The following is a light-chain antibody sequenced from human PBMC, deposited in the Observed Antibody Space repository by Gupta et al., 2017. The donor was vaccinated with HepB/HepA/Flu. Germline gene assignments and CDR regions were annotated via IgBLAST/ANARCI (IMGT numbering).Light chain of an antibody. CDR3: AAGDNSRSAYV. CDR2: NDD. V-gene: IGLV1-47*02. Sequence: QSVLTQPPSASGTPGQRLTISCSGSSSNVGRDNVYWYQQLPGTAPKLLIYNDDQRPSGVPDRFSGSKSGTSAALAIIGLRAEDEADYYCAAGDNSRSAYVFGTGTWVTVL. CDR1: SSNVGRDN. J-gene: IGLJ1*01.